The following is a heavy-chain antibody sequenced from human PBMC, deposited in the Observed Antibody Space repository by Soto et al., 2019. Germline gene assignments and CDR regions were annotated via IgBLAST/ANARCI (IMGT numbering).Heavy chain of an antibody. D-gene: IGHD6-13*01. J-gene: IGHJ6*01. Sequence: QVQLVQSGGGVVQPGGSLILSCAACGFTFSSYGMHWVLQAPGKGLEWVAVIWYDGSKIYYADSVKGRFTISRDNSKSTLYLQMNSLRAEDTAVYYCARPLEQHQLGFGMDVWGQVSPVTVSS. V-gene: IGHV3-33*01. CDR3: ARPLEQHQLGFGMDV. CDR1: GFTFSSYG. CDR2: IWYDGSKI.